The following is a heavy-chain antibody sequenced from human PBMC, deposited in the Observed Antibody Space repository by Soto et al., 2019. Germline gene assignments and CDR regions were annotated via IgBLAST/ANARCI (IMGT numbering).Heavy chain of an antibody. CDR1: GYTFTDYY. V-gene: IGHV1-2*02. J-gene: IGHJ4*02. CDR3: ARDMTGGDLLMDY. Sequence: QVQLVQSGAEVKKPGASVKVSCKASGYTFTDYYIHWVRQAPGQGLEWMGWINPNSGGTKYAQKFQGGVTMTRDTAISTAYMEMTSRRSDDTAVYYCARDMTGGDLLMDYWGQGTLVTVSS. CDR2: INPNSGGT. D-gene: IGHD1-26*01.